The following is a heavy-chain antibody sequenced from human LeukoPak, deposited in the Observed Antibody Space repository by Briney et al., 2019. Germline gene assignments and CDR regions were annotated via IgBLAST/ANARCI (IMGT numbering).Heavy chain of an antibody. CDR3: ARELGATVVNYGMDV. CDR1: GGSIRSYY. J-gene: IGHJ6*02. V-gene: IGHV4-59*01. Sequence: KPSETLSLTCTVSGGSIRSYYWSWIRQPPGKGLEWIGYIYYSGSTNYNPSLKSRVTISVDTPKNQLSLKLTSVTAADTAVYYCARELGATVVNYGMDVWGQGTTVTVPS. D-gene: IGHD4-23*01. CDR2: IYYSGST.